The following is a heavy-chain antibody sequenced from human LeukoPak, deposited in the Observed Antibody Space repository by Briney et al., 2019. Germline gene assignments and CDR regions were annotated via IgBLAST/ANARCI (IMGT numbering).Heavy chain of an antibody. Sequence: SETLSLTCAVYGGSFSGYYWSWIRQPPGKGLEWIGSIYYSGSTYYNPSLKSRVTISVDTSKNQFSLKLSSVTAADTAVYYCARQVGRDYVWGSYSYYFDYWGQGTLVTVSS. CDR3: ARQVGRDYVWGSYSYYFDY. J-gene: IGHJ4*02. V-gene: IGHV4-34*01. D-gene: IGHD3-16*01. CDR1: GGSFSGYY. CDR2: IYYSGST.